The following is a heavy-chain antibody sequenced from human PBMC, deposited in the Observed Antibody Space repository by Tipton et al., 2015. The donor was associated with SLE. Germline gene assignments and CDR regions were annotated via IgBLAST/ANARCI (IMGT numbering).Heavy chain of an antibody. J-gene: IGHJ2*01. CDR2: INHSGST. V-gene: IGHV4-34*01. CDR3: ARPGPAIFGVVTGYFDL. D-gene: IGHD3-3*01. Sequence: TLSLTCAVYGGSFSGYYWSWIRQPPGKGLEWIGEINHSGSTNYNPSLKSRVTISVDTSKNQFSLKLSSVTAADTAVYYCARPGPAIFGVVTGYFDLWGRGTLVTVSS. CDR1: GGSFSGYY.